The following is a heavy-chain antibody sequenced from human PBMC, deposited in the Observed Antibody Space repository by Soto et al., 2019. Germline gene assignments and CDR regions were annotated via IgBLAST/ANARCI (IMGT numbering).Heavy chain of an antibody. V-gene: IGHV3-23*01. D-gene: IGHD6-19*01. CDR1: GFTFSSYA. CDR3: AQSRGQWLVYFDY. CDR2: ISGSGGST. Sequence: GSLRLSCAASGFTFSSYAMSWVRQAPGKGLEWVSAISGSGGSTYYADSVKGRFTISRDNSKNTLYLQMNSLRAEDTAVYYCAQSRGQWLVYFDYWGQGTLVTVSS. J-gene: IGHJ4*02.